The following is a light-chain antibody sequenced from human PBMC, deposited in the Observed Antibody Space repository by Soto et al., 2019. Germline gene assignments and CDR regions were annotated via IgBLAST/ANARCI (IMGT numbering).Light chain of an antibody. CDR1: QSVSSNY. CDR2: GAS. Sequence: EIVLTQSPGTLSLSPGERATLSCRASQSVSSNYLAWYQQKPDQAPRLLIYGASSRATGIPDRFSGSGSGTDFTLTISRLETEDFAVYYCQQYGTSPRTFGQGTKVEI. V-gene: IGKV3-20*01. CDR3: QQYGTSPRT. J-gene: IGKJ1*01.